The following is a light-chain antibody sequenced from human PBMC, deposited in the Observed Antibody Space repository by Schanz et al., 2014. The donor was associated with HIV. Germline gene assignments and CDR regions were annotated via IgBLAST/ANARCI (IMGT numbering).Light chain of an antibody. Sequence: EVVMTQSPATLSVSPGEGATLSCRASQSVSSNLPWYQQKPGQAPRLLIYGASSRATGIPARFSGSGSGTEFTLTISSLQSEDFAVYYCQQRSDWPPLTFGGGTKVEIK. CDR3: QQRSDWPPLT. V-gene: IGKV3-15*01. CDR1: QSVSSN. CDR2: GAS. J-gene: IGKJ4*01.